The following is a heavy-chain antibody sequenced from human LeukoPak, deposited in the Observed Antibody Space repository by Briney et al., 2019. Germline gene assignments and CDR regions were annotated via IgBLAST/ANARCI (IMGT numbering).Heavy chain of an antibody. CDR1: GYTFTSYG. J-gene: IGHJ6*03. V-gene: IGHV1-18*01. CDR2: ISAYNGNT. Sequence: ASVKVSCKASGYTFTSYGISWVRQAPGQGLEWMGWISAYNGNTNYAQKLQGSVTMTTDTSTSTAYMELRSLRSDDTAVYYCARVRYPLQKPYYYYYMDVWGKGTTVTVSS. CDR3: ARVRYPLQKPYYYYYMDV. D-gene: IGHD4-11*01.